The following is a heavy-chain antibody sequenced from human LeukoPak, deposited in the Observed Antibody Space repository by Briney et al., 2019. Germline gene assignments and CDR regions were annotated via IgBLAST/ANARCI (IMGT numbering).Heavy chain of an antibody. J-gene: IGHJ4*02. D-gene: IGHD2-21*02. CDR1: GFTFSNYA. V-gene: IGHV3-23*01. CDR2: ISASGDTT. Sequence: GGSLRLSCGDSGFTFSNYAMNWVRQAPGKGLEWVSAISASGDTTYYADPVKGRFTISRDNSKSTLYLQMNSLRAEDTAVYYCAKYVVVTAIRHFDYWGQGTLVTVSS. CDR3: AKYVVVTAIRHFDY.